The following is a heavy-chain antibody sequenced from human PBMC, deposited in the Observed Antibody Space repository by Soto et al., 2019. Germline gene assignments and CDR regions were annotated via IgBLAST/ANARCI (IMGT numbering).Heavy chain of an antibody. CDR1: GFTFSSYW. CDR3: ARDPNIVLVPAAVRSYYYYDGMDV. J-gene: IGHJ6*01. V-gene: IGHV3-7*01. CDR2: IKQDGSEK. D-gene: IGHD2-2*01. Sequence: EVQLVESGGGLVQPGGSLRLSCAASGFTFSSYWMSWVRQAPGKGLEWVANIKQDGSEKYYVDSVKGRFTISRDNAKNSLYLQMNSLRAEDTAVYYCARDPNIVLVPAAVRSYYYYDGMDVW.